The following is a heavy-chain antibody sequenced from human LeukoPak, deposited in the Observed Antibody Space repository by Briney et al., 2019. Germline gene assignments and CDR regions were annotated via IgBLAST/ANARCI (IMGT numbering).Heavy chain of an antibody. Sequence: SVKVSCKASGGTFSSYAISWVRQAPGQGLEWMGGIIPIFGTANYAQKFQGRVTITADESTSTAYMELSSLRSEDAAVYYCASGGYYDSSGYYYYYGMDVWGQGTTVTVSS. V-gene: IGHV1-69*13. J-gene: IGHJ6*02. CDR3: ASGGYYDSSGYYYYYGMDV. D-gene: IGHD3-22*01. CDR2: IIPIFGTA. CDR1: GGTFSSYA.